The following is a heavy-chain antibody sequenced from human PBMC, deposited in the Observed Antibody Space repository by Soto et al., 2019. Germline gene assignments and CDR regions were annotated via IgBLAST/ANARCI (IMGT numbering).Heavy chain of an antibody. CDR3: ARDLRQLLSHNYYYYYLDV. V-gene: IGHV3-11*01. J-gene: IGHJ6*03. CDR2: IGSSGLSV. Sequence: QVHLVESGGGLVKPGGSLRLSCAASGFTFSDYQMSWILQAPGKGLEWVSYIGSSGLSVYYEYSLKGRFTISRDNANNSLYRQMNSLRAEDSAVYYCARDLRQLLSHNYYYYYLDVWGKGTTVSVSS. D-gene: IGHD2-2*01. CDR1: GFTFSDYQ.